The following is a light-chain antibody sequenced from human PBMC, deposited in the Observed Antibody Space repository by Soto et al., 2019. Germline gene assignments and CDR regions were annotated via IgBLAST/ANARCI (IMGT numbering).Light chain of an antibody. CDR3: QQCNGYSRT. J-gene: IGKJ1*01. V-gene: IGKV1-5*01. CDR2: DAS. CDR1: QSISNW. Sequence: DLQITQSPSTLSASVGDRFTITFRASQSISNWLAWYQQKPGKAPKLLIYDASSLERGVPSRFSGSGSGTEFTLTISSLQPDDFATYYCQQCNGYSRTFGQGTKVDIK.